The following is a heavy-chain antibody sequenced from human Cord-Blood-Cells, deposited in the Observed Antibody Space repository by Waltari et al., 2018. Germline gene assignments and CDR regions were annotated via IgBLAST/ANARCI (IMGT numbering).Heavy chain of an antibody. CDR2: FDPEDGET. V-gene: IGHV1-24*01. CDR3: ATAVQYCSSTSCYTRIFDY. CDR1: GYTLTELS. J-gene: IGHJ4*02. Sequence: QVQLVQSGAEVKKPGASVKVSCKVSGYTLTELSMHWVRQAPGKGLEWMGGFDPEDGETIYAQKVQGRVTMTEDTSTDTAYMELSSLRSEDTAVYYCATAVQYCSSTSCYTRIFDYWGQGTLVTVSS. D-gene: IGHD2-2*02.